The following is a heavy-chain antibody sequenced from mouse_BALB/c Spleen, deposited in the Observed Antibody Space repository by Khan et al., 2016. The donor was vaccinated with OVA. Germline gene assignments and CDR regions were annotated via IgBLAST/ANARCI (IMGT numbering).Heavy chain of an antibody. CDR2: ISYSGVT. Sequence: VQLKESGPGLVKPSQSLSLTCTVTGYSITSGYAWNWIRQFPGNKLEWMGYISYSGVTSYTPSLKSRISITRDTSKNQFFLQLNSVTTEDTATYYCAGGNYYGNYFDYWGQGTTLTVSS. J-gene: IGHJ2*01. CDR1: GYSITSGYA. V-gene: IGHV3-2*02. D-gene: IGHD1-1*01. CDR3: AGGNYYGNYFDY.